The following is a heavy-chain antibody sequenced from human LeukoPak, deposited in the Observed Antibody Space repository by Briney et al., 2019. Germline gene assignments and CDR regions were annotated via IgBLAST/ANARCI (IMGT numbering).Heavy chain of an antibody. J-gene: IGHJ6*02. CDR2: IYEDGSS. V-gene: IGHV4-4*02. CDR1: GGSMSSGYW. Sequence: PSETLSLTCAVSGGSMSSGYWCSWVRQPPGKGLEWIGEIYEDGSSNYNPSFKSRVTISVDKSKKQFSLTLSSVTAADTAMYYCARDLRFGDQGYYYYGMDVWGQGTTVTVSS. D-gene: IGHD3-10*01. CDR3: ARDLRFGDQGYYYYGMDV.